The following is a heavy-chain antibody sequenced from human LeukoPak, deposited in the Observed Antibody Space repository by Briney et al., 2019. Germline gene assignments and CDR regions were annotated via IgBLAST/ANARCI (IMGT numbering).Heavy chain of an antibody. CDR3: ARDGSGWYSSETRLDY. V-gene: IGHV1-2*02. J-gene: IGHJ4*02. CDR1: GYTFSAFY. D-gene: IGHD6-19*01. CDR2: INPDSGGS. Sequence: ASVKVSCKTSGYTFSAFYIHWVRQAPGQGPEWMGWINPDSGGSEYGQKFQGRVTFTSNTSSTTVYMEVRSLKSDDTAVYYCARDGSGWYSSETRLDYWGQGTLVTVSS.